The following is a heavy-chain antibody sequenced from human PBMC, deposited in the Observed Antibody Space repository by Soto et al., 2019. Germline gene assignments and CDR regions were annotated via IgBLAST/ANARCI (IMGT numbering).Heavy chain of an antibody. Sequence: GGSLRLSCAASGFTVSSNYMSWVRQAPGKGLEWVSVIYSGGSTYYADSVKGRFTISRHNSKNTLYLQMNSLRAEDTAVYYCARDDQGYSYGGYYYYMDVWGKGTTVTVSS. CDR1: GFTVSSNY. D-gene: IGHD5-18*01. CDR3: ARDDQGYSYGGYYYYMDV. J-gene: IGHJ6*03. V-gene: IGHV3-53*04. CDR2: IYSGGST.